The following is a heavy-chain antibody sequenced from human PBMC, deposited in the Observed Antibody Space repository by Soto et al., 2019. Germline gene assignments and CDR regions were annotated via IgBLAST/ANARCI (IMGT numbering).Heavy chain of an antibody. V-gene: IGHV3-48*01. Sequence: GGSLRLSCAASGFTFSSYSMNWVRQAPGKGLEWVSYISSSSSTIYYADSVKGRFTISRDNAKNSLYLQMSSLRAEDTAVYYCARDTTVLSSGRRSPFDPWGQGTLVTVSS. J-gene: IGHJ5*02. CDR2: ISSSSSTI. CDR3: ARDTTVLSSGRRSPFDP. CDR1: GFTFSSYS. D-gene: IGHD4-4*01.